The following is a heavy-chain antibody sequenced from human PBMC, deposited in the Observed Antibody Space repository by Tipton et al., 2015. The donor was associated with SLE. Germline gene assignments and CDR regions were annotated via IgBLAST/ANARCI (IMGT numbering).Heavy chain of an antibody. CDR2: IKSKTDGGTT. J-gene: IGHJ3*02. CDR3: TTGSIVVGPTDPDAFDI. V-gene: IGHV3-15*01. D-gene: IGHD3-22*01. CDR1: GFTFSNAW. Sequence: GSLRLSCAASGFTFSNAWMSWVRQAPGKGLEWVGRIKSKTDGGTTDYAAPVKGRFTISRDDSKNTLYLQMNSLKTEDTAVYYCTTGSIVVGPTDPDAFDIWGQGTMVTVSS.